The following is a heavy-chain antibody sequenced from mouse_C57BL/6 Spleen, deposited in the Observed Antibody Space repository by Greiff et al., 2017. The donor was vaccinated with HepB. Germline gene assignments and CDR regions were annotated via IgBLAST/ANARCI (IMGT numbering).Heavy chain of an antibody. CDR2: ISDGGSYT. Sequence: VQLKESGGGLVKPGGSLKLSCAASGFTFSSYAMSWVRQTPEKRLEWVATISDGGSYTYYPDNVKGRFTISRDNAKNNLYLQMSHLKSEDTAMYYCARDRRYYYGSSPSYWYFDVWGTGTTVTVSS. V-gene: IGHV5-4*01. D-gene: IGHD1-1*01. CDR3: ARDRRYYYGSSPSYWYFDV. J-gene: IGHJ1*03. CDR1: GFTFSSYA.